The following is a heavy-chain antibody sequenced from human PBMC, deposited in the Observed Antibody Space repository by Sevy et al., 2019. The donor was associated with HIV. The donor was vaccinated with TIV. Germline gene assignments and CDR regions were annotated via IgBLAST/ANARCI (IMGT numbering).Heavy chain of an antibody. CDR2: INHSGST. J-gene: IGHJ5*02. V-gene: IGHV4-34*01. CDR1: GVSFSGYY. D-gene: IGHD6-13*01. CDR3: ARGIAAAGTPLVWFDP. Sequence: SETLSLTCAVYGVSFSGYYWSWIRQPPGKGLEWIGEINHSGSTNYNPSLKSRVTISVDTSKNQFSLKLSSVTAADTAVYYCARGIAAAGTPLVWFDPWGQGTLVTVSS.